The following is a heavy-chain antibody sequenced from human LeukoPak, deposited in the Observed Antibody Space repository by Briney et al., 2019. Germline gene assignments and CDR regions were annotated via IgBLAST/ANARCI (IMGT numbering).Heavy chain of an antibody. CDR1: GGSINNHI. CDR3: ARDITAYCGGDCYSAWFDP. Sequence: PSETLSLTCSVSGGSINNHIWSWIRQPPGKGLEWIGYISYSGSTYYNPSLKSRVTISVDTSKNQFSLKLSSVTAADTAVYYCARDITAYCGGDCYSAWFDPWGQGTLVTVSS. CDR2: ISYSGST. J-gene: IGHJ5*02. V-gene: IGHV4-59*11. D-gene: IGHD2-21*02.